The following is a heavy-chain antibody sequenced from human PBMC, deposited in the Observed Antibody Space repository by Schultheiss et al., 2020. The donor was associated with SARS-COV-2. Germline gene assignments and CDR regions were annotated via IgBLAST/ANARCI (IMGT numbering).Heavy chain of an antibody. CDR1: GGSISSGGYY. V-gene: IGHV4-31*03. CDR2: IYSSGST. J-gene: IGHJ4*02. D-gene: IGHD5-12*01. CDR3: ARGGVATDDGYYFDY. Sequence: SETLSLTCTVSGGSISSGGYYWSWIRQHPGKGLQWIGYIYSSGSTNYNPSLKSRVTMSVDTSKNQFSLKLSSVTAADTAVYYCARGGVATDDGYYFDYWGQGTLVTVSS.